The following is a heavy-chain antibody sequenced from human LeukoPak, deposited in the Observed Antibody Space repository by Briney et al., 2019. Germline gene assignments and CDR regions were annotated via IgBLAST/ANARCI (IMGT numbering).Heavy chain of an antibody. J-gene: IGHJ4*02. CDR1: GFKFDDYA. CDR3: TKGSGSGTWYYFDY. CDR2: ISWNSGSI. V-gene: IGHV3-9*01. D-gene: IGHD6-13*01. Sequence: GGSLRLSWAASGFKFDDYAMHWVRQAPGKGLEWVSGISWNSGSIGYADSVRGRFTISRDNAKKSLYLQMNSLRPEDTALYYCTKGSGSGTWYYFDYWGQGTLVTVSS.